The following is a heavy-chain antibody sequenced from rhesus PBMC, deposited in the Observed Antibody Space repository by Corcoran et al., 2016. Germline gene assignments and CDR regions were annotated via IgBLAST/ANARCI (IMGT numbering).Heavy chain of an antibody. J-gene: IGHJ4*01. CDR1: GGSISDSYR. V-gene: IGHV4S10*01. Sequence: QVQLQESGPGVVKPSETLSLTCAVSGGSISDSYRWSWIRQPPGKGLEWIGYIYGSSTSTNYNPSRKSRFTFLKDTSKNQFSLKLSSVTAADTAVYYCARDGYSWNNAFEDWGQGVLVTVSS. D-gene: IGHD1-20*01. CDR2: IYGSSTST. CDR3: ARDGYSWNNAFED.